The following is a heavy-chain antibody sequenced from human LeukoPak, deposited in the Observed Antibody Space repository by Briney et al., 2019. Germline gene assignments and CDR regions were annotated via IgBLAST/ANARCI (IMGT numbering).Heavy chain of an antibody. J-gene: IGHJ4*02. D-gene: IGHD6-19*01. CDR3: ARSLGQWLTNFDY. Sequence: GGSLRLSCAASGFTFSDYCMTWIRQAPGKGLEWVANIKQDGSEKYYVDSVKGRFTISRDNAKNSLYLQMNSLRAEDTAVYYCARSLGQWLTNFDYWGQGTLVTVSS. CDR2: IKQDGSEK. V-gene: IGHV3-7*01. CDR1: GFTFSDYC.